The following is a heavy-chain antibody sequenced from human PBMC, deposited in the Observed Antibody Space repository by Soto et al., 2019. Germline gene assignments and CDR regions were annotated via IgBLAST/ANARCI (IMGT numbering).Heavy chain of an antibody. CDR3: ARDDYYDSSGYYRPGAFDY. D-gene: IGHD3-22*01. J-gene: IGHJ4*02. V-gene: IGHV3-23*01. CDR1: GFTFSSYT. Sequence: GGSLRLSCAASGFTFSSYTMSWVRQAPGKGLEWISAVSGSGGSTYYADSVKGRFTISRDNSKNTLYLQMNSLRAEDTAVYYCARDDYYDSSGYYRPGAFDYWGQGTLVTVSS. CDR2: VSGSGGST.